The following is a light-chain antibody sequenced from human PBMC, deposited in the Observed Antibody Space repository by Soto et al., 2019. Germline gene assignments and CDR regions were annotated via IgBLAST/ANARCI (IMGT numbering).Light chain of an antibody. J-gene: IGKJ1*01. V-gene: IGKV1-5*03. Sequence: DIQMTQSPSTLSASVGDRVTITCRASQSISSWLAWYQQKPGKATKLLIYKASSLESGVPSRVSGSGSGTEVTLTISSLQPDDGATYDGQQYNSYSRTFGQGTKVDIK. CDR1: QSISSW. CDR3: QQYNSYSRT. CDR2: KAS.